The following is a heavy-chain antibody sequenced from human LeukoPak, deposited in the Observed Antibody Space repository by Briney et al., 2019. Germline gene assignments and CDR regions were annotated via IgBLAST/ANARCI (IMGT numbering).Heavy chain of an antibody. Sequence: GRSLRLSCAASGFIFSSYAMHWVRQAPGKGLEWVAVISYDGSNKYYADSVKGRFTISRDNSKNTLYLQMNNLRTEDTAVYYCARDLSLWSDYDSSGYKDYWGQGTLVTVSS. CDR3: ARDLSLWSDYDSSGYKDY. CDR1: GFIFSSYA. D-gene: IGHD3-22*01. CDR2: ISYDGSNK. J-gene: IGHJ4*02. V-gene: IGHV3-30-3*01.